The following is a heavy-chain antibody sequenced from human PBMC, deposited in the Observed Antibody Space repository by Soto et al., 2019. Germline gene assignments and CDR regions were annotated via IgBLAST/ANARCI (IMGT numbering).Heavy chain of an antibody. Sequence: GGSLRLSCAASGVTFSSYAMSWVRQAPGKGLEWVSYISSSGSTIYYADSVKGRFTISRDNAKDSLYLQMNSLRAEDTAVYYCARGGSVIRYGMDVWGQGTTVTVSS. CDR1: GVTFSSYA. D-gene: IGHD3-3*01. J-gene: IGHJ6*02. V-gene: IGHV3-48*04. CDR2: ISSSGSTI. CDR3: ARGGSVIRYGMDV.